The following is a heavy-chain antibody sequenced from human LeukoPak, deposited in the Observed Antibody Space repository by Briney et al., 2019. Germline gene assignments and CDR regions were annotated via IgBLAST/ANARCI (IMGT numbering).Heavy chain of an antibody. J-gene: IGHJ4*02. Sequence: GGSLRLSCAASGFTFSTYAMSWVRQAPGKGLEWVSGINGGGGSTYYADSVKGRFTISRDNSKNTLYLQMNSLRAEDTAVYYCARGGSGSYPSLDDYWGQGTLVTVSS. V-gene: IGHV3-23*01. D-gene: IGHD3-10*01. CDR1: GFTFSTYA. CDR2: INGGGGST. CDR3: ARGGSGSYPSLDDY.